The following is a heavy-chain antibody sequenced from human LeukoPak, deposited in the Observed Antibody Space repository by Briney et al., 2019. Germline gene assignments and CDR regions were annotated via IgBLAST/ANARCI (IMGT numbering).Heavy chain of an antibody. CDR3: AIIAAAGTVDY. D-gene: IGHD6-13*01. CDR2: FKHDGST. J-gene: IGHJ4*02. CDR1: GGSMSSDY. V-gene: IGHV4-59*03. Sequence: SETLSLTCTVSGGSMSSDYWCWIRQSRGMGLEWIGYFKHDGSTGYNPSLKSRATISVDRSKNLFSLKVNSVTAADTAVYYCAIIAAAGTVDYWGQGTLVTVSS.